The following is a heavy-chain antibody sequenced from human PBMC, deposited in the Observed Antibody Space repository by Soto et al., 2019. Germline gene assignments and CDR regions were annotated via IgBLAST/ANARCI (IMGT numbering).Heavy chain of an antibody. CDR3: ARVVGIRDFDY. J-gene: IGHJ4*02. V-gene: IGHV4-34*01. CDR1: GGTFSGYY. D-gene: IGHD2-2*01. CDR2: INHSGST. Sequence: TLSVTCAVYGGTFSGYYWRWIRQPPGKGLEWIGEINHSGSTNYNPSLKSRVTISVDTSKNQFSLKLSSVTAADTAVYYCARVVGIRDFDYWGQGTLVTVSS.